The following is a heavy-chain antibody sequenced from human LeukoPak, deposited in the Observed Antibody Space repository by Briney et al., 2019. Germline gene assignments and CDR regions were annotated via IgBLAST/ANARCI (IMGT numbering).Heavy chain of an antibody. Sequence: GGSLRLSCAASGFTFSSYDMHWVRQATGKGLEWVSAIGTAGDTYYPGSVKGRFTISRENAKNSLYLQMNSLRAGDTAVYYCARDPRQYYFDYRGQGTLVTVSS. D-gene: IGHD1-1*01. CDR3: ARDPRQYYFDY. CDR1: GFTFSSYD. CDR2: IGTAGDT. V-gene: IGHV3-13*01. J-gene: IGHJ4*02.